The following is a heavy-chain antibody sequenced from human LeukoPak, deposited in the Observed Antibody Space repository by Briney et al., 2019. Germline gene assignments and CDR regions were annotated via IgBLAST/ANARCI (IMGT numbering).Heavy chain of an antibody. CDR3: ARFGDPDVSAFDI. J-gene: IGHJ3*02. D-gene: IGHD3-10*01. V-gene: IGHV3-30-3*01. CDR2: ISYDGSNK. Sequence: GGSPRLSCAASGFTFSSYAMHWVRQAPGKGLEWVAVISYDGSNKYYADSVKGRFTISRDNSKNTLYLQMNSLRAEDTAVYYCARFGDPDVSAFDIWGQGTMVTVSS. CDR1: GFTFSSYA.